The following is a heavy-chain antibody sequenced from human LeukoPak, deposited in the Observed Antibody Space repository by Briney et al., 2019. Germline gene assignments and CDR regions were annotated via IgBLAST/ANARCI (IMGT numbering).Heavy chain of an antibody. CDR3: ARDTDGRTRHFDY. V-gene: IGHV1-2*06. Sequence: ASVKVSCEASGYTFTGYYMHWVRQAPGQGLEWMGRINPNSGGTNYAQKFQGRVTMTRDTSISTAYMELSRLRSDDTAVYYCARDTDGRTRHFDYWGQGTLVTVSS. J-gene: IGHJ4*02. CDR2: INPNSGGT. D-gene: IGHD1-26*01. CDR1: GYTFTGYY.